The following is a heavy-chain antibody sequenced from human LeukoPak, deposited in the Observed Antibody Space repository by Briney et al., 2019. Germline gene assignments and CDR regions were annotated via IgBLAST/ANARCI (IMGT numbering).Heavy chain of an antibody. CDR2: IYSGGST. Sequence: PGGSLRLSCAASGFPFISNYMSWVRQAPGKGLEGVSHIYSGGSTYYADSVKGRFTISRDNSKNTLYLQMNGLRAEDTVVYYCAREVRLVVTVTGGWFDPWGQGTLVTVSS. CDR3: AREVRLVVTVTGGWFDP. CDR1: GFPFISNY. J-gene: IGHJ5*02. V-gene: IGHV3-53*01. D-gene: IGHD2-21*02.